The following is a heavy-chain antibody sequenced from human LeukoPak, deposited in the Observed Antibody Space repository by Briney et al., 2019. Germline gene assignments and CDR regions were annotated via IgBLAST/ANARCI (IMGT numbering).Heavy chain of an antibody. CDR3: ARERGIHYDILTGYPQTNAFDI. CDR1: GGSISSSSYY. Sequence: KPSETLSLTCTVSGGSISSSSYYWGWIRQPPGKGLEWIGSIYYSGSTNYNPSLKSRVTISVDTSKNQFSLKLSSVTAADTAVYYCARERGIHYDILTGYPQTNAFDIWGQGTMVTVSS. J-gene: IGHJ3*02. D-gene: IGHD3-9*01. V-gene: IGHV4-39*07. CDR2: IYYSGST.